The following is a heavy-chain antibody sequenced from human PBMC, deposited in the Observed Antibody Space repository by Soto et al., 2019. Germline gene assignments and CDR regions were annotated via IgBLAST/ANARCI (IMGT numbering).Heavy chain of an antibody. V-gene: IGHV4-59*11. CDR3: ARGGSYVGFDS. Sequence: SETLSLTCTVSGGSISGHYWIWIRQPPGKGLEWIGYIFYSGSTKYNPSLESRVVISVDTSKNQFSLKVPSVTAADTAIYFCARGGSYVGFDSWGQGARVTVSS. D-gene: IGHD1-26*01. CDR2: IFYSGST. J-gene: IGHJ4*02. CDR1: GGSISGHY.